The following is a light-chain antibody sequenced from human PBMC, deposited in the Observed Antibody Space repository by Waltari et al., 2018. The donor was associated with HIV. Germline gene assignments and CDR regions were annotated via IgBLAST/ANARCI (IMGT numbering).Light chain of an antibody. CDR1: RSNIGTHE. V-gene: IGLV1-40*01. CDR3: QSSDNTLSGSV. J-gene: IGLJ2*01. CDR2: NTH. Sequence: QSVLTQPPSVSGAPGQRVTLSCTGTRSNIGTHEVHWYQQLPGTAPRLLMYNTHRRPSGVPDRFSGSKSGTSASRAINGLQAEDEADYYCQSSDNTLSGSVFGGGTKLTVL.